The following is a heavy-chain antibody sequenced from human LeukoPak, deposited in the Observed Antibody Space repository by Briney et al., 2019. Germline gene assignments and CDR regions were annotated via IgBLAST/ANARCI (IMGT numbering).Heavy chain of an antibody. D-gene: IGHD6-13*01. CDR3: ARASIAAAGKGEFDY. CDR2: INAGNGNT. CDR1: GYTITSYA. V-gene: IGHV1-3*01. J-gene: IGHJ4*02. Sequence: ASVKVSCKASGYTITSYAMHWVRQAPGQRLEWMGWINAGNGNTKYSQKFQGRVTITRDTSASTAYMELSSLRSEDTAVYYCARASIAAAGKGEFDYWGQGTLVTVSS.